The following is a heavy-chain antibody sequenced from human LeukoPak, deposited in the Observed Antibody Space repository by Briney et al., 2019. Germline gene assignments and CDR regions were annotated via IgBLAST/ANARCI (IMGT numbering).Heavy chain of an antibody. V-gene: IGHV1-18*01. CDR1: GYTFTSYG. CDR3: ARDVRGELALQPDY. CDR2: ISTYNGNT. D-gene: IGHD1-26*01. Sequence: GASVKVSCKASGYTFTSYGINWVRQAPGQGLEWMGWISTYNGNTNYGQKLQGRVTLTTDTSTSTAYMELRSLRSDDTAVFYCARDVRGELALQPDYWGQGTLVTVSS. J-gene: IGHJ4*02.